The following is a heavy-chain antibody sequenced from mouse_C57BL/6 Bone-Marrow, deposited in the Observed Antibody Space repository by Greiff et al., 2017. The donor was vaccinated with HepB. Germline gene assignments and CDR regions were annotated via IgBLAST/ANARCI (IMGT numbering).Heavy chain of an antibody. J-gene: IGHJ3*01. Sequence: QVQLQQSGAELAKPGASVKLSCKASGYTFTSYWMHWVKQRPGQGLEWIGYINPSSGYTKYNQKFKDKATLTADKSSSTAYMQLSSLTYEDSAVYYCARYSSGYNFFFAYWGQGTLVTVSA. CDR3: ARYSSGYNFFFAY. D-gene: IGHD3-2*02. V-gene: IGHV1-7*01. CDR1: GYTFTSYW. CDR2: INPSSGYT.